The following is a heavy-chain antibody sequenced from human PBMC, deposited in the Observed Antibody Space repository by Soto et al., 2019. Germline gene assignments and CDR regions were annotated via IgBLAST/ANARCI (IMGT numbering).Heavy chain of an antibody. J-gene: IGHJ4*01. CDR1: GDSIRSGNW. D-gene: IGHD1-1*01. V-gene: IGHV4-4*02. CDR3: ARNRELGPGNLSYDY. Sequence: QVQLQESGPGLVRPSGTLSLTCAVSGDSIRSGNWWSWVRQAPQKGLEWLGEIYHSGTTMYNPSLMTRLTISVDKSKNQFSLTLIAVTAADPAVYYCARNRELGPGNLSYDYWGHGTLVAVSS. CDR2: IYHSGTT.